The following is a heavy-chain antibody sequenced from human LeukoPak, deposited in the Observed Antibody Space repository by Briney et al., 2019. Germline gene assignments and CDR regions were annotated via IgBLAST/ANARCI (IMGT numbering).Heavy chain of an antibody. Sequence: SETLPLTCTVSGGSISSSSYYWGWIRQPPGKGLEWIGSIYYSGSTYYNPSLKSRVTISVDTSKNQFSLKLSSVTAADTAVYYCARHQTTVTTSFDFDYWGQGTLVTVSS. V-gene: IGHV4-39*01. CDR2: IYYSGST. J-gene: IGHJ4*02. CDR1: GGSISSSSYY. CDR3: ARHQTTVTTSFDFDY. D-gene: IGHD4-17*01.